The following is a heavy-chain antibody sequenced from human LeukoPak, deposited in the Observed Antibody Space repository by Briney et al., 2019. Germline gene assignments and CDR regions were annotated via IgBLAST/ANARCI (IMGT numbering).Heavy chain of an antibody. CDR1: GYTFTGYY. V-gene: IGHV1-2*02. CDR3: AVSLAVAGYFDY. D-gene: IGHD6-19*01. J-gene: IGHJ4*02. Sequence: GASVKVSCKASGYTFTGYYMHWVRQAPGQGLEWMGWINPNSGCTNYAQKFQGRVTMTRDTSISTAYMELSRLRSDDTAVYYCAVSLAVAGYFDYWGQGTLVTVSS. CDR2: INPNSGCT.